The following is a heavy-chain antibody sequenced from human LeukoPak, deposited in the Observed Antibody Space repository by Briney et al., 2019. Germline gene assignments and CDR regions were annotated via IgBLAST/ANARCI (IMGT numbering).Heavy chain of an antibody. Sequence: PSETLSLTCTVSGGSISSFYWSRIRQPPGKGLEWIGYIYYSGSTNYNPSLKSRVTISVDTSKNQFSLKLSSVTAADTAVYYCARHGTSATNLNWFDPWGQGTLVTVSS. CDR1: GGSISSFY. V-gene: IGHV4-59*01. J-gene: IGHJ5*02. CDR3: ARHGTSATNLNWFDP. CDR2: IYYSGST. D-gene: IGHD1-1*01.